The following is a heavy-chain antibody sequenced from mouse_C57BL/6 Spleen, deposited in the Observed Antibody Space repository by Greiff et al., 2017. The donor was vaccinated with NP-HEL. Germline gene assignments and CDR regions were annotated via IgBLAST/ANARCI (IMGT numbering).Heavy chain of an antibody. CDR1: GFTFSDYY. V-gene: IGHV5-16*01. Sequence: EVKVVESEGGLVQPGSSMKLSCTASGFTFSDYYMAWVRQVPEKGLEWVANINYDGSSTYYLDSLKSRFIISRDNAKNILYLQMSSLKSEDTATYYCARALYSRYFDVWGTGTTVTVSS. J-gene: IGHJ1*03. CDR3: ARALYSRYFDV. CDR2: INYDGSST. D-gene: IGHD2-1*01.